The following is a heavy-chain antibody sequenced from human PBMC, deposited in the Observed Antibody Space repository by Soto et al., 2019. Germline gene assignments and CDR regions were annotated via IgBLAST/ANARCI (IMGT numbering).Heavy chain of an antibody. V-gene: IGHV4-34*01. Sequence: QVQLQQWGAGLLKPSETLSLTCAVYGGSFSGYYWSWIRQPPGKGLEWIGEINHSGSTNYNPSLRSRGTISVDTSKNQFYLKLSSVTAADTAVYYCARGTSSIAARYYYYMDVWGKGTTVTVSS. D-gene: IGHD6-6*01. CDR3: ARGTSSIAARYYYYMDV. CDR1: GGSFSGYY. CDR2: INHSGST. J-gene: IGHJ6*03.